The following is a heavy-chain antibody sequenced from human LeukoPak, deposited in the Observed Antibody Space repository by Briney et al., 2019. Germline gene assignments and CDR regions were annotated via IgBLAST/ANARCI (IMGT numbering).Heavy chain of an antibody. CDR3: AKQRVAGAPFFDY. D-gene: IGHD6-19*01. CDR2: ISYDGSNK. CDR1: GFTFSSYG. V-gene: IGHV3-30*18. Sequence: PGRSLRLSCAASGFTFSSYGMHWVRQAPGKGLEWVAVISYDGSNKYYADSVKGRFTISRDNSKNTLYLQMNSLRAEDTAVYYCAKQRVAGAPFFDYWGQGTLVTVSS. J-gene: IGHJ4*02.